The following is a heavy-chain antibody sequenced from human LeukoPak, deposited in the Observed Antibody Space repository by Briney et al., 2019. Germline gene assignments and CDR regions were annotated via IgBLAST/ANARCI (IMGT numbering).Heavy chain of an antibody. Sequence: SETLSLTCTVSGGSISSSSYYWGWLRQPPGKGLEWLGSIYYSGSTYYNPSLQSRITISVDTSKNQFSLKLSSVTAPETAGDYLGSGRRPGLGYFDYWGQGTLVTVSS. D-gene: IGHD1-26*01. CDR1: GGSISSSSYY. V-gene: IGHV4-39*07. CDR2: IYYSGST. J-gene: IGHJ4*02. CDR3: GSGRRPGLGYFDY.